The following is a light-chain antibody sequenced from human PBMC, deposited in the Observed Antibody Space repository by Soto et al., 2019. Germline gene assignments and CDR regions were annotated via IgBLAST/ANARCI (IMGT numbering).Light chain of an antibody. CDR1: QSVSNNY. J-gene: IGKJ4*01. CDR2: DAS. Sequence: EIVLTQSPATLSLSPGERATLSCRASQSVSNNYLAWYQQKPGQAPRLLIYDASNRATGIPARFSGSGSGTDFTLTISSLEPEDFAVYYCQQRSNWPLTFGGGTKVDTK. CDR3: QQRSNWPLT. V-gene: IGKV3-11*01.